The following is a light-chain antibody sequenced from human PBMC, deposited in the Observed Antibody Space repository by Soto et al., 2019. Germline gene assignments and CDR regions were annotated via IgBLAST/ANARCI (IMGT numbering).Light chain of an antibody. J-gene: IGLJ3*02. CDR3: AVWDDSLDGWV. V-gene: IGLV1-44*01. Sequence: QSVLTQPPSASGTPGQRVTISSSGSSSNIGSHVVYWYQQLAGTAPKLLMYNNNQRPSGVPDRLSGSKSGTSASLVISGLQSEDEADYYCAVWDDSLDGWVFGGGTKVTVL. CDR2: NNN. CDR1: SSNIGSHV.